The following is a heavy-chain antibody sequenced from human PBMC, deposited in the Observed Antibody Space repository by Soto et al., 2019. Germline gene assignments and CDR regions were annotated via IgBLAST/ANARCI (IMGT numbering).Heavy chain of an antibody. CDR3: ARGAPYWYFDL. Sequence: QVQLQESGPGLVKPSQTLSLTCTVSGGSISSGGYCWSWIRQHPGKGLEWIGYIYYSGSTYYNPSLKSRVTISVDTSKNQFSLKLSSVTAADTPVYYCARGAPYWYFDLWGRGTLVTVSS. CDR2: IYYSGST. V-gene: IGHV4-31*03. J-gene: IGHJ2*01. CDR1: GGSISSGGYC.